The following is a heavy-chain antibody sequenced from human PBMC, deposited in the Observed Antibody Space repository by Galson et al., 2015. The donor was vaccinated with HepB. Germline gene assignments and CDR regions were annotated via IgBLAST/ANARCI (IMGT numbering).Heavy chain of an antibody. CDR1: GYSFPTYW. Sequence: QSGAEVKKPGGSLKISCKGSGYSFPTYWIGWVRQMPGKGLEWMGIIFPADSNTKYSPSFQGQVTISADMSISTAYLQWGSLKVSDTAMYYCARPAGRGYSTGRAPYYFDYWGQGTLVTVSS. J-gene: IGHJ4*02. V-gene: IGHV5-51*03. D-gene: IGHD6-19*01. CDR2: IFPADSNT. CDR3: ARPAGRGYSTGRAPYYFDY.